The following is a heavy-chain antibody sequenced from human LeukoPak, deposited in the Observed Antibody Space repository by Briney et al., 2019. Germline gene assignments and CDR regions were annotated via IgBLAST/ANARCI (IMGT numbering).Heavy chain of an antibody. D-gene: IGHD3-16*01. J-gene: IGHJ5*02. CDR3: AKDMIILQS. CDR1: GFLFSNYW. V-gene: IGHV3-7*04. CDR2: IKQDGSEK. Sequence: GGSLRLSCSASGFLFSNYWMTWVRQAPGKGLEWVANIKQDGSEKYYVDSVKGRFTISRDNAKKSLYLQMNSLRAEDTAEYFCAKDMIILQSWGQGTLVTVSS.